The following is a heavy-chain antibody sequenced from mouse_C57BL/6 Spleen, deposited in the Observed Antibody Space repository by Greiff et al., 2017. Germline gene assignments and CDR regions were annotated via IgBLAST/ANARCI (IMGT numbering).Heavy chain of an antibody. Sequence: VQLQQSGAELVKPGASVKLSCKASGYTFTEYTIHWVKQRSGQGLEWIGWFYPGSGSIKYNEKVKDKATLTADKSSSTVYMELSRLTSEDSAVYFWARHEPPITTVVATGYFDVWGTGTTVTVSS. V-gene: IGHV1-62-2*01. CDR1: GYTFTEYT. CDR3: ARHEPPITTVVATGYFDV. CDR2: FYPGSGSI. J-gene: IGHJ1*03. D-gene: IGHD1-1*01.